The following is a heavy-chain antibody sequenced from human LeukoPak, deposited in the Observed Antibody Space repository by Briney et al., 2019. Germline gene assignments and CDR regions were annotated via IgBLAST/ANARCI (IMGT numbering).Heavy chain of an antibody. D-gene: IGHD3-3*01. CDR2: ISGSGGST. CDR1: GFTFSSYA. J-gene: IGHJ4*02. CDR3: AKVDDFWSGYQKTHDY. V-gene: IGHV3-23*01. Sequence: GGSLRLSCAASGFTFSSYAMSWVRQAPGKGLEWVSAISGSGGSTYYADSVKGRFTISRDNSKNTLYLQMNSLRAEDTAVYYCAKVDDFWSGYQKTHDYWGQGTLVTVSS.